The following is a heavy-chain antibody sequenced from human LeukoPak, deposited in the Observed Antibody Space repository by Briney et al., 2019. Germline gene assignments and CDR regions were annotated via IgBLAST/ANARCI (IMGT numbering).Heavy chain of an antibody. CDR3: ARGGGYSYGSFDY. J-gene: IGHJ4*02. CDR1: GFTFSGYG. D-gene: IGHD5-18*01. CDR2: IRNDESNK. Sequence: PGGSLRLSCAASGFTFSGYGMHWVRQAPGKGLEWVAFIRNDESNKYYADSVKGRFTISRDNAKNTLYLQMNSLRAEDTAVYYCARGGGYSYGSFDYWGQGTLVTVSS. V-gene: IGHV3-30*02.